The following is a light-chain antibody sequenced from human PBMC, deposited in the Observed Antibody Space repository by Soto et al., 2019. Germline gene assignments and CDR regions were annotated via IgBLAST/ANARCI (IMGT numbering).Light chain of an antibody. Sequence: EIVMTQSPATLSVSPGERVTLSCRASQSVRDNLAWYQQKPGQAPRLLIYGASTRATAIPARFSGSGSGTEFTLTISSLLSEDFAVYYCQQSNNWPYTFGQGTKLDI. V-gene: IGKV3-15*01. CDR1: QSVRDN. CDR2: GAS. J-gene: IGKJ2*01. CDR3: QQSNNWPYT.